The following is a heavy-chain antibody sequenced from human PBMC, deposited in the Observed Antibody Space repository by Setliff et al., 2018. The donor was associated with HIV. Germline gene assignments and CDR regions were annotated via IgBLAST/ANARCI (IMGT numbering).Heavy chain of an antibody. CDR3: TRRRRAPGTEDLEAY. V-gene: IGHV5-51*01. CDR2: IYPGDYVT. CDR1: GYTFTNYW. J-gene: IGHJ4*02. D-gene: IGHD1-26*01. Sequence: GESLKISCKASGYTFTNYWIGWVRQMPGEGLEWIGVIYPGDYVTRYGPSFQGQVSISADVSITTAYLQWSSLKASDTAMYYCTRRRRAPGTEDLEAYWGQGTQVTVSS.